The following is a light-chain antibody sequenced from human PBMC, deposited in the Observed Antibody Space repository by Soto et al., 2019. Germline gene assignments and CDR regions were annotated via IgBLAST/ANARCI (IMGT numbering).Light chain of an antibody. CDR1: QIVNGW. CDR2: AAS. V-gene: IGKV1-5*01. CDR3: QHYNSNTWT. J-gene: IGKJ1*01. Sequence: DVQMTQYPSTVSASVGDRVTITCRASQIVNGWLAWYQQKPGKAPKLLIYAASSLESGVPSRFSGSGSGTEFTLTISNLQTDDSATYYCQHYNSNTWTFGQGTKVDIK.